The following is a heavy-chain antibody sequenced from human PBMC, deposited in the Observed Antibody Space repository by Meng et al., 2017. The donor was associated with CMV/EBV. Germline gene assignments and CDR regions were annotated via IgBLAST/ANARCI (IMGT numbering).Heavy chain of an antibody. V-gene: IGHV3-21*04. Sequence: GGSLRLSCAASGFTFSSYSMNWVRQAPGKGLEWASSISSSSSTIYYADSVKGRFTISRDNAKNSLYLQMNSLRAEDTAVYYCARRDDYSNYVLFYWGQGTLVTVSS. CDR1: GFTFSSYS. CDR3: ARRDDYSNYVLFY. D-gene: IGHD4-11*01. J-gene: IGHJ4*02. CDR2: ISSSSSTI.